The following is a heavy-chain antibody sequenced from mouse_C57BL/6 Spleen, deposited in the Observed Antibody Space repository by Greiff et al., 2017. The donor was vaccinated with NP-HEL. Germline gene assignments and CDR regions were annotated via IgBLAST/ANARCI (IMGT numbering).Heavy chain of an antibody. Sequence: EVNLVESGGGLVKPGGSLKLSCAASGFTFSDYGMHWVRQAPEKGLEWVAYISSGSSTIYYADTVKGRFTISRDNAKNTLFLQMTSLRSEDTAMYYCANYYGSSYDYYAMDYWGQGTSVTVSS. J-gene: IGHJ4*01. CDR2: ISSGSSTI. V-gene: IGHV5-17*01. D-gene: IGHD1-1*01. CDR1: GFTFSDYG. CDR3: ANYYGSSYDYYAMDY.